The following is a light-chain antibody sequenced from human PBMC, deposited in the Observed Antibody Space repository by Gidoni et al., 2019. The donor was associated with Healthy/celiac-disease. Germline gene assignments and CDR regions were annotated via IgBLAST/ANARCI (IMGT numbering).Light chain of an antibody. Sequence: DIVMTQSPDSLAVSLGERATINFKSSQSVLYSSNNMNYLAWYQQKPGQPPNLLIYWASTRESGVPDRFSGSGSGTDFTLTISSLQAEDVAVYYCQQYYTTPPTFGGGTKVAIK. J-gene: IGKJ4*01. CDR3: QQYYTTPPT. CDR2: WAS. V-gene: IGKV4-1*01. CDR1: QSVLYSSNNMNY.